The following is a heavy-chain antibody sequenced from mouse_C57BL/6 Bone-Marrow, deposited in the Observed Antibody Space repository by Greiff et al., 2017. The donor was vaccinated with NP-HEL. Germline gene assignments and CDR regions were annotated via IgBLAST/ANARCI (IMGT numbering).Heavy chain of an antibody. J-gene: IGHJ4*01. Sequence: EVQLQQPGPELVKPGASVKISCKASGYTFTDYNMDWVKQSHGQSLEWIGDINPYNGGTIYNQKFKGKATLTVDKSSSTAYMELRSLTSEDTAVYYCARWLLPPYCDMDYWGQGTSVTVSS. V-gene: IGHV1-18*01. D-gene: IGHD2-3*01. CDR3: ARWLLPPYCDMDY. CDR2: INPYNGGT. CDR1: GYTFTDYN.